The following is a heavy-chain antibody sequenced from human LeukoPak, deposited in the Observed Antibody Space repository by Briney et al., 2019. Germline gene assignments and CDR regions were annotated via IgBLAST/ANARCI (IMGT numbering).Heavy chain of an antibody. CDR3: AKDLERLSVDTAMVCVF. Sequence: GGSLRLSCAACGFTFSSYGMHWVRQAPGKGLEWVAFIRYDGSNKYYADSAKGRFTLSRDNSKNTLYLQMNSLRAEDTAVYYCAKDLERLSVDTAMVCVFWGQGTLVTVSS. D-gene: IGHD5-18*01. CDR1: GFTFSSYG. J-gene: IGHJ4*02. V-gene: IGHV3-30*02. CDR2: IRYDGSNK.